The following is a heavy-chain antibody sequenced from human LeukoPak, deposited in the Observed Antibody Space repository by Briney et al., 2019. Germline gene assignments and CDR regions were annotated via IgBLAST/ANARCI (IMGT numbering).Heavy chain of an antibody. CDR1: GFTFSSYE. V-gene: IGHV3-48*03. Sequence: GGSLRLSCAVSGFTFSSYEMNWVRQAPGKGLEWVSYISSRGTTIYYVDSVKGRFTISRDNAKNSLYLQMNSLRAEDTALYYCARVSSGLHMDVWGQGTTVTVSS. J-gene: IGHJ6*02. CDR2: ISSRGTTI. CDR3: ARVSSGLHMDV. D-gene: IGHD6-6*01.